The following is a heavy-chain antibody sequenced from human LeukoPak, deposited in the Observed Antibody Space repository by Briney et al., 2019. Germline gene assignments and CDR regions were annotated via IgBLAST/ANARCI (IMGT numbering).Heavy chain of an antibody. V-gene: IGHV4-59*08. J-gene: IGHJ4*02. CDR1: GGSISYYY. CDR2: IYYSGNT. D-gene: IGHD4-17*01. CDR3: VRHDGDYVFDY. Sequence: SVTLSLICTVSGGSISYYYWSWIRQSPGKGLEWVGYIYYSGNTNYNPSLKSRVTISVDTSKNRFSLKLNSVTAADTAVYYCVRHDGDYVFDYWGQGTVVTVSS.